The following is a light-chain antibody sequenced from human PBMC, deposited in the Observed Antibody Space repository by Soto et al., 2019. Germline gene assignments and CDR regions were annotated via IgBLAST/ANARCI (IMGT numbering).Light chain of an antibody. Sequence: DIQMTQSPSTLSASVGDRVVITCRARQNINKWLAWYQQKPGKAPKFLIYDASTLETGVPSRFSGSGSGTEFTLTISSLQPDDFATFYCQQYDTFPRTFGQGTKVE. J-gene: IGKJ1*01. CDR3: QQYDTFPRT. V-gene: IGKV1-5*01. CDR1: QNINKW. CDR2: DAS.